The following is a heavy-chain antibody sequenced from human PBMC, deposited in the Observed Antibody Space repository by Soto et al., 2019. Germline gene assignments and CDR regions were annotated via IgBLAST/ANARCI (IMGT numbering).Heavy chain of an antibody. CDR3: ARVPRYTSDIVEVPAVMFDDWFVP. CDR1: GYTFSSYA. D-gene: IGHD2-2*01. CDR2: IHAGNGDT. J-gene: IGHJ5*02. V-gene: IGHV1-3*01. Sequence: QVPLVQSGAEVKKPGASVKVSCKASGYTFSSYAVQWVRQAPGQSLEWIGWIHAGNGDTKYSQKFHGRVTLTRDTPANTAYMDLSSLRSEDTAVYYCARVPRYTSDIVEVPAVMFDDWFVPWGQGTLVTVSS.